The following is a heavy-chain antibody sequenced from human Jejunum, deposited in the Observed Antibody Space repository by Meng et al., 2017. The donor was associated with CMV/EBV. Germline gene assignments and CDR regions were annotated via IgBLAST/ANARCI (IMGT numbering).Heavy chain of an antibody. Sequence: ASVFTFSNSWMNWVRQAPGKGLEWVANIKEDVSERNYVDSVKGRFTISRDNAKNSMYLQMDSLRVEDTAVYYCARQKCGGDCDMDVWGQGTTVTVSS. D-gene: IGHD2-21*01. CDR2: IKEDVSER. CDR1: VFTFSNSW. CDR3: ARQKCGGDCDMDV. J-gene: IGHJ6*02. V-gene: IGHV3-7*01.